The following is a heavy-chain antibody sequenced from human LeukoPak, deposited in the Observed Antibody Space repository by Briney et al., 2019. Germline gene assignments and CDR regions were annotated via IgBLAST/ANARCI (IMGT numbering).Heavy chain of an antibody. Sequence: PSETLSLTCAVSGGSISPYYWSWIRQPPGKGLEWIGYIYYSGSTNYNPSLESRVTISVDTSKNQFSLKLSSVTAADTAVYYCARSELLWFGGVNSGFDYWGQGTLVTVSS. CDR2: IYYSGST. J-gene: IGHJ4*02. D-gene: IGHD3-10*01. CDR3: ARSELLWFGGVNSGFDY. V-gene: IGHV4-59*01. CDR1: GGSISPYY.